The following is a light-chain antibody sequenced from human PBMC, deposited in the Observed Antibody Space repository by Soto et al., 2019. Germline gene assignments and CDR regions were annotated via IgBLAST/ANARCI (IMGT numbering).Light chain of an antibody. CDR3: SSHAGNNNYV. Sequence: QSVLTQPPSATGSLGQSGTISCTGTSSDVGAYNYVSWYQQHPGKAPKLMIYEVSKRPSGVPDRFSGPKSGYTASLTVSGLQAEDEADYYCSSHAGNNNYVFGTGTKVTVL. J-gene: IGLJ1*01. V-gene: IGLV2-8*01. CDR2: EVS. CDR1: SSDVGAYNY.